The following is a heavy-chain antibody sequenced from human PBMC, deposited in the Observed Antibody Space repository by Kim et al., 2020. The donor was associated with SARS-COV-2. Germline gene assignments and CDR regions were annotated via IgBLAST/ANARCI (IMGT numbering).Heavy chain of an antibody. J-gene: IGHJ6*02. CDR2: INPNSGGT. CDR1: GYTFTGYY. Sequence: ASVKVSCKASGYTFTGYYMHWVRQAPGLGLEWMGRINPNSGGTNYAQKFQGRVTMTRDTSISTAYMELSRLRSDDTAVYYCAILRGYARERSSYYYYGMDVWGQGTTVTVSS. CDR3: AILRGYARERSSYYYYGMDV. V-gene: IGHV1-2*06. D-gene: IGHD5-12*01.